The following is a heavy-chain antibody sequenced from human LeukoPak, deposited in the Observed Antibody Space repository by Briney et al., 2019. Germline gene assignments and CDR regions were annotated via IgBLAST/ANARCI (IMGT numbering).Heavy chain of an antibody. D-gene: IGHD1-1*01. Sequence: ASVKVSCKASGYTFTGYYMHWVRQAPEQGLEWMGWINPNSGGTNYAQKFQGRVTMTRDTSIITAYMELSRLTSDDTAVYYCATALLSVGTSYWGQGTLVTVSS. CDR1: GYTFTGYY. CDR3: ATALLSVGTSY. J-gene: IGHJ4*02. CDR2: INPNSGGT. V-gene: IGHV1-2*02.